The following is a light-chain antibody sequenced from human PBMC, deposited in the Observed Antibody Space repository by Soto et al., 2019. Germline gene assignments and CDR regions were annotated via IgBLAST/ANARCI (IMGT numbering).Light chain of an antibody. CDR3: SSYTSSSTPNWV. CDR1: SSDIGGYNY. Sequence: ALTQPASVSGSPGQSITISCTGTSSDIGGYNYVSWYQQHPGKAPKLMIYEVSNRPSGVSNRFSGSKSGNTASLTISGLQAEDEADYYCSSYTSSSTPNWVFGGGTKLTVL. CDR2: EVS. J-gene: IGLJ3*02. V-gene: IGLV2-14*01.